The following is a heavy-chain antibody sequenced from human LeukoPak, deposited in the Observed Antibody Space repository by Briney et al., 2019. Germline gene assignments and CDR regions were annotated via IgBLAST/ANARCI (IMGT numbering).Heavy chain of an antibody. Sequence: PSETLSLTCAVYGGSFSGYYWSWIRQPPGKGLEWIGEINHSGSTNYNPSLKSRVTISVDTSKNQFSLKLSSVTAADTAVYYCARVQSHYYYGSGSYYLNAFGIWGQGTMVTVSS. V-gene: IGHV4-34*01. CDR3: ARVQSHYYYGSGSYYLNAFGI. D-gene: IGHD3-10*01. CDR2: INHSGST. CDR1: GGSFSGYY. J-gene: IGHJ3*02.